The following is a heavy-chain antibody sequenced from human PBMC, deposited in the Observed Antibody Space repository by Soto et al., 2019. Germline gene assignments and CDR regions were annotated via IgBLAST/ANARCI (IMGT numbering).Heavy chain of an antibody. CDR1: GGSISSYY. D-gene: IGHD6-13*01. Sequence: PSETLSLTCTVSGGSISSYYWSWIRQPPGKGLEWIGYIYYSGSTNYNPSLKSRVTISVDTSKNQFSLKLSSVTAADTAVYYCARAGSSWTGDYFDYWGQGTLVTVSS. V-gene: IGHV4-59*01. J-gene: IGHJ4*02. CDR2: IYYSGST. CDR3: ARAGSSWTGDYFDY.